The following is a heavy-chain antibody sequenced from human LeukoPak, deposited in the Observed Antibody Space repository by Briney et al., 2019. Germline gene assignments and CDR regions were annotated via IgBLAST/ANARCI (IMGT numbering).Heavy chain of an antibody. CDR1: GFTFSSYW. CDR2: TNEDASTT. D-gene: IGHD3-22*01. J-gene: IGHJ4*02. V-gene: IGHV3-74*01. CDR3: AKGSYYDSSGSFYFDY. Sequence: GSLRLSCAASGFTFSSYWMHWVRQAPGKGVVWVSRTNEDASTTNYADSVKGRFTISRDNAKNTLYVQVNSLGTEDTAAYYCAKGSYYDSSGSFYFDYWGQGTLVTVSS.